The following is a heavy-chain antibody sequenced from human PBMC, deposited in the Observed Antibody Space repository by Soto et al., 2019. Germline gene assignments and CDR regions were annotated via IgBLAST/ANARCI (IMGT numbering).Heavy chain of an antibody. D-gene: IGHD3-3*01. CDR3: AKDRGRRTIFGVATN. CDR1: GFTFHEYT. Sequence: EVQLVETGGVVVQPGGSLRLSCAASGFTFHEYTMHWVRQAPGRGLEWVSVIYWNGESTYYADSVKGRFTISRDNSKKSLYLQMNSLRTEDTALYYCAKDRGRRTIFGVATNWGPGTLVTVSS. CDR2: IYWNGEST. J-gene: IGHJ4*02. V-gene: IGHV3-43*01.